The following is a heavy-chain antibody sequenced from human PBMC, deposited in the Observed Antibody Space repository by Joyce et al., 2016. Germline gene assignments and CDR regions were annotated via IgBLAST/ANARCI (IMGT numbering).Heavy chain of an antibody. D-gene: IGHD3-3*01. CDR2: INQAGSEK. J-gene: IGHJ4*02. CDR3: ARSAADYDFWSGYLGSNPVYYFDN. CDR1: GFTFSTYW. Sequence: EVQLVESGGGLVQPGESLRLSCATSGFTFSTYWMSWVRQAPGKGLGWVANINQAGSEKFYVDSVEGRFTISRDNARNTLYLQMSSLTAGDTAMYYCARSAADYDFWSGYLGSNPVYYFDNWGRGTLVTASS. V-gene: IGHV3-7*03.